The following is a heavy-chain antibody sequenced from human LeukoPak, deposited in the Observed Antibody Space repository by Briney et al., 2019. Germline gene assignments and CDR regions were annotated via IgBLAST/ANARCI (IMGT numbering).Heavy chain of an antibody. V-gene: IGHV4-30-2*01. CDR2: IYHSGST. CDR1: GGSISSGGYY. D-gene: IGHD6-19*01. J-gene: IGHJ3*02. Sequence: SQTLSLTCTVSGGSISSGGYYWSWIRQPPGKGLEWIGYIYHSGSTYYNPSLKSRATISVDRSKNQFSLKLSSVTAADTAVYYCARVGRFGSARYGDAFDIWGQGTMVTVSS. CDR3: ARVGRFGSARYGDAFDI.